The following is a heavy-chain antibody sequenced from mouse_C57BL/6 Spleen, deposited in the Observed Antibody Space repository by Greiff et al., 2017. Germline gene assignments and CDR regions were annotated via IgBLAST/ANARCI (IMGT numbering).Heavy chain of an antibody. CDR1: GYSITSDY. D-gene: IGHD2-3*01. J-gene: IGHJ1*03. CDR3: ARSDGGYFGYWYFDD. CDR2: ISYSGST. Sequence: DVQLQESGPGLAKPSQTLSLTCSVTGYSITSDYWNWIRKFPGNKLEYMGYISYSGSTYYNPSLNSRISITRDTSKNQYYLQLNSVTTENTATYYCARSDGGYFGYWYFDDWGTGTTVTVSA. V-gene: IGHV3-8*01.